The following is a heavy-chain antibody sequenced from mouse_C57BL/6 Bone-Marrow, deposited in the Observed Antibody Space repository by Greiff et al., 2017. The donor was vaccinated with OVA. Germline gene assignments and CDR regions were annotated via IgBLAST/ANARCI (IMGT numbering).Heavy chain of an antibody. CDR2: IDPNSGGT. CDR3: ARRDGYDEDYAMDY. V-gene: IGHV1-72*01. CDR1: GYTFTSYW. D-gene: IGHD2-2*01. J-gene: IGHJ4*01. Sequence: QVQLQQPGAELVKPGASVKLSCKASGYTFTSYWMHWVKQRPGRGLEWIGRIDPNSGGTKYNEKFKSKATLTVDKPSSTAYMQLSSLTSEDSAVYYCARRDGYDEDYAMDYWGQGTSVTVSS.